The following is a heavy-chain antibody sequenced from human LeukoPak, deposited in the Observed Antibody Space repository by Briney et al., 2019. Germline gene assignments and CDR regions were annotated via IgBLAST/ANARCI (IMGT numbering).Heavy chain of an antibody. CDR1: GGSISSSTYY. V-gene: IGHV4-39*07. CDR3: ARDLSGGGSY. CDR2: VYYTGST. D-gene: IGHD2-15*01. Sequence: PSETLSLTCTVSGGSISSSTYYWGWIRQPPGKGLEWIGSVYYTGSTSYNPSLKSRVTISVDTSKNQFSLKLSSVTAADTAVYYCARDLSGGGSYWGQGTLVTVSS. J-gene: IGHJ4*02.